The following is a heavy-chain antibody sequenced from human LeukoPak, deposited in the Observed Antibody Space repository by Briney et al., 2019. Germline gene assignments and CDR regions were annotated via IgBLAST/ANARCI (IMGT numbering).Heavy chain of an antibody. CDR1: GYTFTGYY. J-gene: IGHJ6*03. CDR3: ARDFWSGYYQGYMDV. V-gene: IGHV1-2*06. D-gene: IGHD3-3*01. Sequence: ASVKVSCKASGYTFTGYYMHWVRQAPGQGLEWMGRINPNSGGTNYAQKFQGRVTMTRDTSIGTAYMELSRLRSDDTAVYYCARDFWSGYYQGYMDVWGKGTTVTVSS. CDR2: INPNSGGT.